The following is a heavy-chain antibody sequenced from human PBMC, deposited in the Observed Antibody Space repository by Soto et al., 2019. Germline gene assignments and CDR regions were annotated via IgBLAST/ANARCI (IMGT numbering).Heavy chain of an antibody. CDR2: IYYSGST. CDR3: MLGSGWKDFDY. V-gene: IGHV4-59*08. D-gene: IGHD3-22*01. CDR1: GGSISSYY. J-gene: IGHJ4*02. Sequence: SETLSLTCTVSGGSISSYYWSWIRQPPGKGLEWIGYIYYSGSTNYNPSLKSRVTISVDTSKNQFSLKLSSVTAADTAVYYCMLGSGWKDFDYWGQGTQVTVS.